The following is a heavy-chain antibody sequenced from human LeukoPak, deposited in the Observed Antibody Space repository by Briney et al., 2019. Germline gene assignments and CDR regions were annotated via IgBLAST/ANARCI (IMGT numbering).Heavy chain of an antibody. Sequence: GGSLRLSCAASGFTFSTYNMNWVRQAPGKGLEWVSSISSSSSYIYYADSVKGRFTISRDNAKNSLYLQMNSLRAEDTAVYYCARGSRPYYYDSSGYPFDYWGQGTLVTVSS. CDR1: GFTFSTYN. J-gene: IGHJ4*02. D-gene: IGHD3-22*01. CDR3: ARGSRPYYYDSSGYPFDY. CDR2: ISSSSSYI. V-gene: IGHV3-21*01.